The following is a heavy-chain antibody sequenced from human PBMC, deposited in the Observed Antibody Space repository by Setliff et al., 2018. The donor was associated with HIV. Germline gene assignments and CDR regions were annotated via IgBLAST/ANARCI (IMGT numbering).Heavy chain of an antibody. D-gene: IGHD1-26*01. CDR2: ICHSGRA. CDR1: GGSFSAYS. J-gene: IGHJ4*02. V-gene: IGHV4-34*01. Sequence: SETLSLTCAVSGGSFSAYSWSWIRQPPGKGLEWIGEICHSGRANYNPSLRSRVNMSIDTSTRQFSLNLTSVTAADTAVYYCGRGPHIVGASWDVIDYWGQGSQVTVSS. CDR3: GRGPHIVGASWDVIDY.